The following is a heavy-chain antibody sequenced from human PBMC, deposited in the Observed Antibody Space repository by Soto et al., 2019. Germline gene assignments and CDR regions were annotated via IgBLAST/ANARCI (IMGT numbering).Heavy chain of an antibody. D-gene: IGHD3-22*01. Sequence: QLQLQESGPGLVKPSETLSLTCTVSGGSISSSSYYWGWIRQPPGKGLEWIGSIYYSGSTYYNPSLKSRVTISVDPSKNQFSLKLSSVTAADTAVYYCARLDYYDSSGIPNWFDPWGQGTLVTVSS. CDR1: GGSISSSSYY. J-gene: IGHJ5*02. CDR3: ARLDYYDSSGIPNWFDP. CDR2: IYYSGST. V-gene: IGHV4-39*01.